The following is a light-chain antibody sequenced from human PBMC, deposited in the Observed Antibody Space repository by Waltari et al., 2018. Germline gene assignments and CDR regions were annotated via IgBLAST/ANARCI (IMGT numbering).Light chain of an antibody. J-gene: IGKJ2*01. CDR3: QQYNNWPVYT. CDR1: QSISSN. V-gene: IGKV3-15*01. CDR2: GAS. Sequence: EIVMTQSPVILSVSPGERATLYCRASQSISSNLAWYQQKLGQAPRLLIYGASTRATGIPARFSGSGSGTEFTLTISSLQSEDFAVYYCQQYNNWPVYTFGQGTKLEIK.